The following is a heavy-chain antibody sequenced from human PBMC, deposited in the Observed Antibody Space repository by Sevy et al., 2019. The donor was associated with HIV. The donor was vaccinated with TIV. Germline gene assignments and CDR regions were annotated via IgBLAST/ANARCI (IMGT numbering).Heavy chain of an antibody. CDR1: GFTFSDYY. CDR2: ISSSGSTI. CDR3: ARDTPSGITIVGVVPGMDV. Sequence: GGSLRLSCAASGFTFSDYYMSWIRQAPGKGLEWVSYISSSGSTIYYADSVKGRFTISRDNAKNSLYLQMNSLRAEDTAVYYCARDTPSGITIVGVVPGMDVWGQGTTVTVSS. J-gene: IGHJ6*02. V-gene: IGHV3-11*01. D-gene: IGHD3-3*01.